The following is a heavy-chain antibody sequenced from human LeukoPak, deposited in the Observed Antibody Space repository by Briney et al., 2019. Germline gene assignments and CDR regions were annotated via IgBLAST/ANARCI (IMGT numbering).Heavy chain of an antibody. CDR2: IYTTGST. J-gene: IGHJ2*01. CDR3: ATNQGGSYYGYWYFDL. V-gene: IGHV4-61*02. D-gene: IGHD1-26*01. Sequence: SQTLSLTCTVSGGSINSGNSYWSWIRQPAGKGLEWLGRIYTTGSTNYNPSLKSRVAISVDTPKNQFSLKLSSVTAADTAVYYCATNQGGSYYGYWYFDLWGRGTLVTVSS. CDR1: GGSINSGNSY.